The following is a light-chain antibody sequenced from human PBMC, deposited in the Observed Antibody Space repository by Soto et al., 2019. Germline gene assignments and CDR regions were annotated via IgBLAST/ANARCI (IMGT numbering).Light chain of an antibody. Sequence: DIQMTQSPSSLSASIGDSVTISSRASERVTNYLNWYQQRLGKAPMLLINAASILQDGVPSTFSASGFGTEFTLTISSLQPDDFGSYYCQQSYITPYTFGQGTKIEIK. CDR1: ERVTNY. J-gene: IGKJ2*01. V-gene: IGKV1-39*01. CDR3: QQSYITPYT. CDR2: AAS.